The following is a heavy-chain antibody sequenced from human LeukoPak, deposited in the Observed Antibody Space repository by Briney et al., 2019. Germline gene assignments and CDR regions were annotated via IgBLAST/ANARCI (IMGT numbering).Heavy chain of an antibody. V-gene: IGHV4-59*08. J-gene: IGHJ4*02. Sequence: SETLSLTCTVSGGSISSYYWSWIRQPPGKGLEWIGYIYYSGSTNYNPSLKSRVTISVDTSKNQFSLKLSSVTAAGTAVYYCARRHSSGYYLYWGQGTLVTVSS. D-gene: IGHD3-22*01. CDR1: GGSISSYY. CDR3: ARRHSSGYYLY. CDR2: IYYSGST.